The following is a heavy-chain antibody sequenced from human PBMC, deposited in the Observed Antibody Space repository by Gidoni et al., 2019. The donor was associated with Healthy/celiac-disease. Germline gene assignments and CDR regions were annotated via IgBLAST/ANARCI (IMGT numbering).Heavy chain of an antibody. CDR2: IIPSFGTA. D-gene: IGHD6-19*01. Sequence: QVQLVQSGAEVNNPGSSVKVSCKASGGTFSSYAISWVRQDPGQGLEWMGGIIPSFGTANYAKKFQGRVTITADESTSTAYMELSSLRSEDTAVYYCARGSHSSGWLNYFDYWGQGTLVTVSS. J-gene: IGHJ4*02. CDR3: ARGSHSSGWLNYFDY. CDR1: GGTFSSYA. V-gene: IGHV1-69*01.